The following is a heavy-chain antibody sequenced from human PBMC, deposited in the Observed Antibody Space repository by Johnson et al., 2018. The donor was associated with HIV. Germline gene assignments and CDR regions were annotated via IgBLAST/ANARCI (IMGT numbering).Heavy chain of an antibody. V-gene: IGHV3-23*04. J-gene: IGHJ3*02. CDR1: GFSFSSYA. D-gene: IGHD3-10*01. Sequence: VQLVESGGGVVQPGRSLRISCAASGFSFSSYAMSWVRQAPGKGLEWVSAISGSGGSTYYADSVKGRFTISRDNSKNTLYLQMNSLRAEDTAVYYCARGTITLIRGVIGFDIWGQGTMVTVSS. CDR2: ISGSGGST. CDR3: ARGTITLIRGVIGFDI.